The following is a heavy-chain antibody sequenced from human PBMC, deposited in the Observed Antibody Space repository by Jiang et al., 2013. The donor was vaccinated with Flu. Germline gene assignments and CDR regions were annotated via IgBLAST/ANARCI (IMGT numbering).Heavy chain of an antibody. CDR1: GFSLSPSGMY. D-gene: IGHD2-15*01. V-gene: IGHV2-70*01. J-gene: IGHJ3*02. CDR2: IDWDDDK. Sequence: KPTQTLTLTCTFSGFSLSPSGMYVTWIRQPPGKALEWLAVIDWDDDKYYSTSLKTRLTISKDTSKNQVVLTMTNMDPIDTATYYCARRYCSGGSCYDAFDIWGQGTMVTVSS. CDR3: ARRYCSGGSCYDAFDI.